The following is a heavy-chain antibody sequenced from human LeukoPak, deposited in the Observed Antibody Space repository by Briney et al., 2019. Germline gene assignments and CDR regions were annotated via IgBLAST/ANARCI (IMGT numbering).Heavy chain of an antibody. V-gene: IGHV3-48*01. D-gene: IGHD3-10*01. CDR2: ISSSSSTI. CDR3: ARVSNIWFGELLNRKLPKDY. Sequence: GGSLRLSCAASGFTFSSYSMNWVRQAPGKGLEWVSYISSSSSTIYYADSVKGRFTISRDNAKNSLYLQMNSLRAEDTAVYYCARVSNIWFGELLNRKLPKDYWGQGTLVTVSS. CDR1: GFTFSSYS. J-gene: IGHJ4*02.